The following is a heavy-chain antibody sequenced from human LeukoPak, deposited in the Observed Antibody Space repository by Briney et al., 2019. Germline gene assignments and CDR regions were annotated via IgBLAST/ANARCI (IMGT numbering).Heavy chain of an antibody. CDR3: TTSGGTTTRFVDY. CDR1: GFTFNNVW. Sequence: GGSLRLSCAASGFTFNNVWMSWVRQAPGKGLEWVGRIKSKTDGGTVDYAAPVKGRFTISRDDSKNTVYLQMNSLKTEDTAVYYCTTSGGTTTRFVDYWGQGNLVSVSS. V-gene: IGHV3-15*01. CDR2: IKSKTDGGTV. D-gene: IGHD2/OR15-2a*01. J-gene: IGHJ4*02.